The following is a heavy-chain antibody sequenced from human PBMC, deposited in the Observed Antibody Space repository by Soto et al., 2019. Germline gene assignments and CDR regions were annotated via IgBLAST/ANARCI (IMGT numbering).Heavy chain of an antibody. Sequence: TLSLTCAVYGGSFSGYYWSWIRQPPGKGLEWIGEINHSGSTNYNPSLKSRVTISVDTSKNQFSLKLSSVTAADTAVYYCARCTDTKAKDIVVVVAAHGHWFDPWGQGTLVTVSS. V-gene: IGHV4-34*01. CDR2: INHSGST. D-gene: IGHD2-15*01. CDR1: GGSFSGYY. J-gene: IGHJ5*02. CDR3: ARCTDTKAKDIVVVVAAHGHWFDP.